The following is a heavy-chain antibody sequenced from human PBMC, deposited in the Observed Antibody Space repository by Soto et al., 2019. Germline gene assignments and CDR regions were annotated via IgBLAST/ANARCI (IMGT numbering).Heavy chain of an antibody. Sequence: QVQLLQSGAEVKKPGSSVTVSCKASGGTFSSNSIGWVRQAPGQGLEYMGGIVPMFGTAKNAQKFQGRVTITADESKSTSYMKLSSLRPDDTAIYFCARLEQQLVEDWYFDVWGRGTLVTVSS. CDR3: ARLEQQLVEDWYFDV. D-gene: IGHD6-13*01. CDR1: GGTFSSNS. J-gene: IGHJ2*01. V-gene: IGHV1-69*12. CDR2: IVPMFGTA.